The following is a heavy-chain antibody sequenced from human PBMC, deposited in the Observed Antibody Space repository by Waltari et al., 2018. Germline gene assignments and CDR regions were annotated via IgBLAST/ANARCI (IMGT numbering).Heavy chain of an antibody. Sequence: QVKLVESGGGVVQPGTSLRLSCAASGFNFNYYVMHWVRQAPAKGLAWVAYISGDGSTQYYGDSFKGRCTISRNNSKSTLYLQMNSLTTEDTAVYYCASEGGSWAFDSWGQGALVTVSS. V-gene: IGHV3-30*03. CDR2: ISGDGSTQ. J-gene: IGHJ4*02. D-gene: IGHD6-13*01. CDR1: GFNFNYYV. CDR3: ASEGGSWAFDS.